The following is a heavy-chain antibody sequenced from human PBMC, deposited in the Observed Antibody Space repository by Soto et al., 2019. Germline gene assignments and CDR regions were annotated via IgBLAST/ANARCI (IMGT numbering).Heavy chain of an antibody. CDR3: ARDRYCSSTSCLRGFGP. CDR2: ISAYNGNT. Sequence: QVQLVQSGAEVKKPGASVKVSCKASGYTFTSYGISWVRQAPGQGLEWMGWISAYNGNTNYAQKLQGRVTMTTDTSTSTAYMELRSLTSYDTAVYYCARDRYCSSTSCLRGFGPWGQGTLVTVSS. V-gene: IGHV1-18*04. J-gene: IGHJ5*02. D-gene: IGHD2-2*01. CDR1: GYTFTSYG.